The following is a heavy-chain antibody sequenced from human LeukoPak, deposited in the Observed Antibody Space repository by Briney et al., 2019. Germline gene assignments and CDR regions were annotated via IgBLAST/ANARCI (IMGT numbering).Heavy chain of an antibody. Sequence: SETLSLTCNGSGGSISRYYWSWIRQPTGKGLEWIGFIYSSVTTKYNPSLKSRVTISIDMSRSQFSLKVSSVTASDTALYYCAKLDDREKFDKWGQGTLVSVSS. D-gene: IGHD1-1*01. CDR1: GGSISRYY. CDR2: IYSSVTT. J-gene: IGHJ4*02. V-gene: IGHV4-4*09. CDR3: AKLDDREKFDK.